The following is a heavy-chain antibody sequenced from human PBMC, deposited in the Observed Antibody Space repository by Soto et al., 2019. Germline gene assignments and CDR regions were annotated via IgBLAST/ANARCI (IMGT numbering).Heavy chain of an antibody. CDR1: GFTFRTYA. CDR3: AKDLRDRLVLAGTIDY. Sequence: GGSLRLSCAASGFTFRTYAMNWVRQAPGKGLEWVSVISGNGGRIYYGDSVKGRFTISRDNSKNTLYLQMNSLRAEDTAVYYCAKDLRDRLVLAGTIDYWGQGTLVTVSS. D-gene: IGHD2-8*02. CDR2: ISGNGGRI. V-gene: IGHV3-23*01. J-gene: IGHJ4*02.